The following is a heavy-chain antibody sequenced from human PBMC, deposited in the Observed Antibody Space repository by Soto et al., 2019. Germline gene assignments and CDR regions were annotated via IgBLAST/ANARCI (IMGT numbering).Heavy chain of an antibody. CDR2: ISWGGGST. J-gene: IGHJ4*02. CDR3: AKNEHIGTVATLFDY. CDR1: GFTFDDYT. V-gene: IGHV3-43*01. D-gene: IGHD2-21*01. Sequence: EVQLVESGGVVVQPGGSLRLSCAASGFTFDDYTMHWVRQAPGKGLEWVSLISWGGGSTYYADSVKGRFTISRDNSKNSLELQMNSLRTEDTALYYCAKNEHIGTVATLFDYWGQGTLVTVSS.